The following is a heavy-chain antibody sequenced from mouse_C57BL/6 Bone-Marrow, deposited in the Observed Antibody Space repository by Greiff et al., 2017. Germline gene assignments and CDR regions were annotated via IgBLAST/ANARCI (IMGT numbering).Heavy chain of an antibody. CDR3: TTSYGNYVYWYFDV. J-gene: IGHJ1*03. D-gene: IGHD2-1*01. Sequence: VQLQQSGAELVRPGASVKLSCTASGFNIKDDYMHWVKQRPEQGLEWIGWIDPENGDTEYASKFQGKATITADTSSNTAYLQLSSLTSEDTAVSYCTTSYGNYVYWYFDVWGTGTTVTVSS. CDR2: IDPENGDT. CDR1: GFNIKDDY. V-gene: IGHV14-4*01.